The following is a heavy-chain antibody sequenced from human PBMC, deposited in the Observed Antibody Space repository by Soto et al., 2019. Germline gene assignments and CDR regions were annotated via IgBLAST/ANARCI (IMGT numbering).Heavy chain of an antibody. V-gene: IGHV5-51*01. J-gene: IGHJ5*02. D-gene: IGHD2-8*01. CDR1: GYTFTSYW. Sequence: LGESLKISCVASGYTFTSYWIGWVRQMPGKGLEWMGIIYPGDSDTRYSPSFRGQVTISADKSISTAYRQWSSLKASDTAMYYCMRQLGVDADNWFHPWGQGTLVTVSS. CDR2: IYPGDSDT. CDR3: MRQLGVDADNWFHP.